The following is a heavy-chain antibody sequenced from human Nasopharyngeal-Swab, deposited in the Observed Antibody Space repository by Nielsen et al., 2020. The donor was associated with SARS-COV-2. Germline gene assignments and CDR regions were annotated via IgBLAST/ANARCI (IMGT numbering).Heavy chain of an antibody. J-gene: IGHJ6*01. V-gene: IGHV4-59*01. CDR1: GASISSDY. Sequence: SETLSLTCTVSGASISSDYWTWIRQPPGKTLEWNGHIPYTGSTSYNPPHRSRVTISLDRSKNQISLNLSSETAADTAVYYCARDTTGWFQSGMDAWGLGTTVIVSS. CDR2: IPYTGST. CDR3: ARDTTGWFQSGMDA. D-gene: IGHD6-19*01.